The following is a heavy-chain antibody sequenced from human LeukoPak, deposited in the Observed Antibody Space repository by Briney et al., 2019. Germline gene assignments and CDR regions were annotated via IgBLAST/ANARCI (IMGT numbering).Heavy chain of an antibody. J-gene: IGHJ6*02. CDR3: ASPKDGVRPYYYYGMDV. D-gene: IGHD6-6*01. CDR1: GYTFPGYY. CDR2: INPNSGGT. V-gene: IGHV1-2*02. Sequence: ASVKVSCKASGYTFPGYYMHWVRQAPGQGLEWMGWINPNSGGTNYAQKFQGRVTMTRDTSISTAYMELSRLRSNDTAVYYCASPKDGVRPYYYYGMDVWGQGTTVTVSS.